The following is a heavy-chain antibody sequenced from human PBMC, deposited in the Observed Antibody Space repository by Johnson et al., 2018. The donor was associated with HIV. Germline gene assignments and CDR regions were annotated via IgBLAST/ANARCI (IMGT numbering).Heavy chain of an antibody. D-gene: IGHD6-13*01. J-gene: IGHJ3*02. CDR2: ISYDGSDK. CDR3: ARDLAYNSRWTGAFDI. V-gene: IGHV3-30*03. CDR1: GFTFSDHY. Sequence: QVPLVESGGGVVQPGRSLRLSCAASGFTFSDHYMDWVRQAPGKGLEWVAVISYDGSDKYYADSVKGRVTISRDNPKNTVYLHMNNLRAEDTAVYYCARDLAYNSRWTGAFDIWGQGTMVTVSS.